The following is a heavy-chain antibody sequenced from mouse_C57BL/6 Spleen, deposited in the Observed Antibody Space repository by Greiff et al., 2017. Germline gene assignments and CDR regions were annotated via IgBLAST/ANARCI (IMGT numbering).Heavy chain of an antibody. Sequence: EVQLQQSGGGLVQPKGSLKLSCAASGFSFNTYAMNWVRQAPGKGLEWVARIRSKSNNYATYYADSVKDRFTISRDDSESMLSLQMNNLKTEDTSMYFCVRNYGSWYCDVWGTGTTVTVSA. J-gene: IGHJ1*03. CDR3: VRNYGSWYCDV. D-gene: IGHD1-1*01. CDR1: GFSFNTYA. V-gene: IGHV10-1*01. CDR2: IRSKSNNYAT.